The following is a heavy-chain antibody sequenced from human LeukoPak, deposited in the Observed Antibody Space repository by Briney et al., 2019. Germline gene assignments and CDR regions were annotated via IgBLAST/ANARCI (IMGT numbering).Heavy chain of an antibody. D-gene: IGHD2-21*02. V-gene: IGHV3-33*01. CDR3: ARGRCGGDCYLLDY. J-gene: IGHJ4*02. CDR1: GFTFSSYG. CDR2: IWYDGSNK. Sequence: GGSLRLSCAASGFTFSSYGMHWVRQAPGKGLEWVAVIWYDGSNKYYADSVKGRFTISRDNSKNTLYLQMNSLRAEDTAVYYCARGRCGGDCYLLDYWGQGTLVTVSS.